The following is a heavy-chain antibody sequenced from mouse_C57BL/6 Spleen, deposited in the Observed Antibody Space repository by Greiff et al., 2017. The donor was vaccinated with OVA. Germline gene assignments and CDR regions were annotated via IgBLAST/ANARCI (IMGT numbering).Heavy chain of an antibody. D-gene: IGHD2-1*01. CDR1: GYTFTDYN. Sequence: VQLQQSGPELVKPGASVKIPCKASGYTFTDYNMDWVKQSHGKSLEWIGDINPNNGGTIYNQKFKGKATLTVDKSSSTAYMELRSLTSEDTAVYYCARYGYGNPDWYFDVSGTGTTVTVSS. CDR3: ARYGYGNPDWYFDV. CDR2: INPNNGGT. V-gene: IGHV1-18*01. J-gene: IGHJ1*03.